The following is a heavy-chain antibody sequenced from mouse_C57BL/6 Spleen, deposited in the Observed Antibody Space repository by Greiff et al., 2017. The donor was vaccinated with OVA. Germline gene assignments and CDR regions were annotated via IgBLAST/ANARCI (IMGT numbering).Heavy chain of an antibody. CDR2: INPNYGTT. CDR1: GYSFTDYN. V-gene: IGHV1-39*01. CDR3: ARVKGLSHWYFDV. Sequence: EVQLQQSGPELVKPGASVKISCKASGYSFTDYNMNWVKQSNGKSLEWIGVINPNYGTTSYNEKFKSKATLTVDTSSSTAYMQLSSLTSEDSAVXYCARVKGLSHWYFDVWGTGTTVTVSS. D-gene: IGHD1-1*02. J-gene: IGHJ1*03.